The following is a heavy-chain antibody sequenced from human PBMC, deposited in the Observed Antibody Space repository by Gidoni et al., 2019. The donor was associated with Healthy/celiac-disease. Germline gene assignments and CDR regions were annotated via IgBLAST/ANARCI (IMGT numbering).Heavy chain of an antibody. D-gene: IGHD5-18*01. CDR2: ISWNRGSI. Sequence: EVQLVESGGGLVQPGRSLRLSCAASGFTFDDYAMHWVRQAPGKGLEWVSGISWNRGSIGYADSVKGRFTISRDNAKNSLYLQMNSLRAEDTALYYCAKGTDTAMVTYFDYWGQGTLVTVSS. CDR1: GFTFDDYA. CDR3: AKGTDTAMVTYFDY. J-gene: IGHJ4*02. V-gene: IGHV3-9*01.